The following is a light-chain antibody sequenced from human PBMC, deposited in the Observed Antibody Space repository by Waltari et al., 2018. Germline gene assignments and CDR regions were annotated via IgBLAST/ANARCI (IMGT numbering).Light chain of an antibody. V-gene: IGLV3-1*01. Sequence: SFEPIQQPSVTVSPGLTASITCSGDQFRDRNACWFQQTPGQSPLLVMYQDIKRPSGIPERFSGSKSGNTATLTIRGTEAMDEADYYCQAWDSSIAFFGGGTKLTVL. CDR2: QDI. CDR1: QFRDRN. J-gene: IGLJ2*01. CDR3: QAWDSSIAF.